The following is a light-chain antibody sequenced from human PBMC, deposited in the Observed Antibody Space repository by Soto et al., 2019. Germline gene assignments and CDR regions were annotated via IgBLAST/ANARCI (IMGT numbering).Light chain of an antibody. CDR1: SSDVGGYNY. V-gene: IGLV2-14*01. Sequence: SALAQPASVSGSPGQSITISCTGSSSDVGGYNYVSWYQHQPGKAPKLMIYEVNNRPSGVSNRFSGSKSGNTASLTISGLQAEDEADYYCASYTSSTTRVFGTGTKVTVL. CDR3: ASYTSSTTRV. J-gene: IGLJ1*01. CDR2: EVN.